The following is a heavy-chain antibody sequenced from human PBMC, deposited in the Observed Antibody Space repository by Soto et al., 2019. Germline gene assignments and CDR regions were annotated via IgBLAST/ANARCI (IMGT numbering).Heavy chain of an antibody. D-gene: IGHD3-10*01. CDR3: ARLYYGSGSYPDAFDI. Sequence: ASVKVSCTASGYTFTSYYMHWVRQAPGQGLEWMGIINPSGGSTSYAQKFQGRVTMTRDTSTSTVYMELSSLRSEDTAVYYCARLYYGSGSYPDAFDIWGQGTMVTVSS. V-gene: IGHV1-46*03. CDR2: INPSGGST. J-gene: IGHJ3*02. CDR1: GYTFTSYY.